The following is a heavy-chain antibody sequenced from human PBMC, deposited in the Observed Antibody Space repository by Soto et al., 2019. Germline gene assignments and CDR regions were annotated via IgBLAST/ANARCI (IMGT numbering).Heavy chain of an antibody. D-gene: IGHD3-10*01. CDR2: ISYDGSNK. CDR1: GFTFSSYG. J-gene: IGHJ4*02. CDR3: AKVLSRFGELLYPFDY. Sequence: GGSLRLSCAASGFTFSSYGMHWVRQAPGKGLEWVAVISYDGSNKYYADSVKGRFTISRDNSKNTLYLQMNSLRAEDTAVYYCAKVLSRFGELLYPFDYWGQGTLVTVSS. V-gene: IGHV3-30*18.